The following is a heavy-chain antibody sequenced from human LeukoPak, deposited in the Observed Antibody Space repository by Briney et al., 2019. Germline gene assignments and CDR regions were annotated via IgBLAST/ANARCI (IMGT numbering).Heavy chain of an antibody. CDR1: GGSIRSSSYY. CDR3: ARVPPPARWELPGPPFDY. Sequence: SETLSLTCTVSGGSIRSSSYYWGWIRQPPGKGLEWIGSIYYSGSTYYNPSLKSRVTISVDTSKNQFSLKLSSVTAADTAVYYCARVPPPARWELPGPPFDYWGQGTLVTVSS. V-gene: IGHV4-39*07. CDR2: IYYSGST. D-gene: IGHD1-26*01. J-gene: IGHJ4*02.